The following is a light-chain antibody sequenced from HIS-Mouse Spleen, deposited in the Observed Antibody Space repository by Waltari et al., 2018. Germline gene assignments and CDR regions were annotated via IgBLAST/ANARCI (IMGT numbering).Light chain of an antibody. Sequence: QSALTQPASVSGSPGQSITISCTGTSSDVGSYNLVSWYQQHPGKAPKPMIYEGSKRPSGVSSRFSGSTSGNTASLTISGLQAEDEADYYCCSYAGSVVFGGGTKLTVL. CDR3: CSYAGSVV. CDR1: SSDVGSYNL. CDR2: EGS. J-gene: IGLJ2*01. V-gene: IGLV2-23*01.